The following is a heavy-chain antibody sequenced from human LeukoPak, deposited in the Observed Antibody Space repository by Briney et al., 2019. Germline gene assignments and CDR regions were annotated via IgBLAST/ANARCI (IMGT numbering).Heavy chain of an antibody. J-gene: IGHJ5*02. Sequence: SETLSLTCTVSGGSISSYYWSWIRQPPGNGLEWIGYIYYSGSTNYNPSLKSRVTISVDTSKNQFSLKLSSVTAADTAVYYCATEDRGYDFWSGPLGKWFDPWGQGTLVTVSS. V-gene: IGHV4-59*01. CDR3: ATEDRGYDFWSGPLGKWFDP. CDR2: IYYSGST. D-gene: IGHD3-3*01. CDR1: GGSISSYY.